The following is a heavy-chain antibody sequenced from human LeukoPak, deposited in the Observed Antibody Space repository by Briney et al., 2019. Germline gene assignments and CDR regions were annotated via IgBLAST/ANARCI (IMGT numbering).Heavy chain of an antibody. CDR3: ARERAVAGTSYYYYYMDV. CDR1: GGSISSSSYY. J-gene: IGHJ6*03. D-gene: IGHD6-19*01. V-gene: IGHV4-39*07. Sequence: SETLSLTCTVSGGSISSSSYYWGWIRQPPGKGLEWIGSIYYSGSTYYNPSLKSRVTISVDTSKNQFSLKLSSVTAADTAVYYCARERAVAGTSYYYYYMDVWGKGTTVTISS. CDR2: IYYSGST.